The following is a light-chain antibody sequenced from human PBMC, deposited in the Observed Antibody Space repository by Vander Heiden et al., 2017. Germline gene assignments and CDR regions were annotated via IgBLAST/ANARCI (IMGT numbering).Light chain of an antibody. CDR3: AAWDDSLNGRWV. CDR2: SNS. V-gene: IGLV1-44*01. CDR1: SFNHGLDG. J-gene: IGLJ3*02. Sequence: QSALTQPTPALATPGQGVSISSSGRSFNHGLDGVNWYQQLPDTPPRLTISSNSQQPSGVSDRFSGSKSGCSASMAISGLQSEDEDDYYCAAWDDSLNGRWVFGGGTKLTVL.